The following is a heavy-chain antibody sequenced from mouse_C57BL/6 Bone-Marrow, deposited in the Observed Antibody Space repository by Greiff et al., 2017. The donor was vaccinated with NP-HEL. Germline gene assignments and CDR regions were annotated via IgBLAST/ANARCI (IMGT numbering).Heavy chain of an antibody. J-gene: IGHJ4*01. CDR2: INPYNGDT. Sequence: VQLQQSGPELVKPGDSVKISCKASGYSFTGYFMNWVMQSHGKSLEWIGRINPYNGDTFYNQKFKGKATLTVDKSSSTAHMELRSLTSADSAVYYCARWYYGSSYDYAMDYWGQGTSVTVSA. CDR1: GYSFTGYF. CDR3: ARWYYGSSYDYAMDY. V-gene: IGHV1-20*01. D-gene: IGHD1-1*01.